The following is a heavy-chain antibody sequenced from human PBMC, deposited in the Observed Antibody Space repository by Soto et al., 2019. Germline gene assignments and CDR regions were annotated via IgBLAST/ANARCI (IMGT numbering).Heavy chain of an antibody. D-gene: IGHD2-8*02. Sequence: SETLSLTCTVSGGSISSSSYYWGWIRQPPGKGLEWIGSIYYSGSTYYNPSLKSRVTISVDTSKNQFSLKLSSATAADTAVYYCARTGAARGSPAYYYYGMDVWGQGTTVTVSS. CDR3: ARTGAARGSPAYYYYGMDV. CDR1: GGSISSSSYY. J-gene: IGHJ6*02. V-gene: IGHV4-39*01. CDR2: IYYSGST.